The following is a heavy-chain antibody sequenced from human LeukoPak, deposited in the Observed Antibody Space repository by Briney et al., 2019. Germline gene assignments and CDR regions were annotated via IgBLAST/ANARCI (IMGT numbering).Heavy chain of an antibody. CDR3: ARREYCSGGSCQPYYYYYMDV. CDR1: GGTFSSYA. J-gene: IGHJ6*03. D-gene: IGHD2-15*01. CDR2: IIPIFGTA. Sequence: EASVKVSCKASGGTFSSYAISWVRQAPGQGLEWMGGIIPIFGTANYAQKFQGRVTITADKSTSTAYMELSSLRSEDTAVYYCARREYCSGGSCQPYYYYYMDVWGKGTTVTVSS. V-gene: IGHV1-69*06.